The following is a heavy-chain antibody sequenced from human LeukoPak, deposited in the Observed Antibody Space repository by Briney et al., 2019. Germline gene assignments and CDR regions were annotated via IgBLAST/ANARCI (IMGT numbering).Heavy chain of an antibody. CDR1: GYTFTGYY. Sequence: ASVTVSCKASGYTFTGYYMHWVRQAPGQGLEWMGWINPNSGGTNYAQKFQGRVTMTRDTSISTAYMELSRLRSDDTAVYYCARNKKVVGATGIGDYWGQGTLVTVSS. CDR2: INPNSGGT. CDR3: ARNKKVVGATGIGDY. J-gene: IGHJ4*02. D-gene: IGHD1-26*01. V-gene: IGHV1-2*02.